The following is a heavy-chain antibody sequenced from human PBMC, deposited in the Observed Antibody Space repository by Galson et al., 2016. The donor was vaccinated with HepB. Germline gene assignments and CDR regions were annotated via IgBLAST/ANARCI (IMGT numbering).Heavy chain of an antibody. Sequence: SVKVSCKASGYTFTKDGIRWVRQAPGQRLEWMGWINAVNGNTKYSQKLHGRVTLTRDTSASTAYMELSSLRSEDTAVYYCARGNDIAVLVVATPYNWFDPWGQGTLVTVSS. CDR3: ARGNDIAVLVVATPYNWFDP. D-gene: IGHD2-15*01. V-gene: IGHV1-3*01. CDR2: INAVNGNT. CDR1: GYTFTKDG. J-gene: IGHJ5*02.